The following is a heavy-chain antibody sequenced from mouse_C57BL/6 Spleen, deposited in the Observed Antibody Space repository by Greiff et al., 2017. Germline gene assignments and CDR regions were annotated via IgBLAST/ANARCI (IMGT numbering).Heavy chain of an antibody. CDR2: IRNKSSNYAT. D-gene: IGHD1-1*01. Sequence: EVQLVESGGGLVQPKGSLKLSCAASGFTFNTYAMHWVRQAPGQGLEWVARIRNKSSNYATYYADSVKDRFTISRDDSQSMLYLQMNNLKTEDTAMYYCVRTTQGVFDYWGQGTTLTVSS. CDR1: GFTFNTYA. J-gene: IGHJ2*01. V-gene: IGHV10-3*01. CDR3: VRTTQGVFDY.